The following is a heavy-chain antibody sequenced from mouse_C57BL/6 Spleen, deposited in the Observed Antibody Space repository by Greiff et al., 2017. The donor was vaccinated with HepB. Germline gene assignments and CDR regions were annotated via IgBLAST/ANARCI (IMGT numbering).Heavy chain of an antibody. D-gene: IGHD4-1*01. Sequence: VQLQQSGAELVRPGASVTLSCKASGYTFTDYEMHWVKQTPVHGLEWIGAIDPETGGTAYNQKFKGKAILTADKSSSTAYMELRSLTSEDSAVYYCTRGGPNWGSYWGQGTTLTVSS. V-gene: IGHV1-15*01. J-gene: IGHJ2*01. CDR3: TRGGPNWGSY. CDR2: IDPETGGT. CDR1: GYTFTDYE.